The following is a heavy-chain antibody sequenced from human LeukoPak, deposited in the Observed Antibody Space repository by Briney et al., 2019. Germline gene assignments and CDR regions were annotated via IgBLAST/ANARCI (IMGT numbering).Heavy chain of an antibody. CDR3: ARHGGYSYGVDY. D-gene: IGHD5-18*01. Sequence: ASVKVSCKASGYTFTSHDINWVRQATGQGLEWMGWMNPNSGNTGYAQKFQGRVTITRNTSISTAYMELSSLRSEDTAVYYCARHGGYSYGVDYWGQGTLVTVSS. CDR1: GYTFTSHD. CDR2: MNPNSGNT. J-gene: IGHJ4*02. V-gene: IGHV1-8*03.